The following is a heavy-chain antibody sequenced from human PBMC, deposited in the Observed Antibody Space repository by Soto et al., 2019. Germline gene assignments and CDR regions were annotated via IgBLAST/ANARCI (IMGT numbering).Heavy chain of an antibody. CDR1: GYAFTTYG. CDR2: ISAHNGNT. Sequence: QVHLVQSGAEVKKPGASVKVSCKGSGYAFTTYGITWVRQASGQGLEWMGWISAHNGNTNYAQKLQGRVTVTRDTSTSTAYMELRMLISDGSVVYYCARGRYGDYWGQGALVTVSS. V-gene: IGHV1-18*01. D-gene: IGHD1-1*01. CDR3: ARGRYGDY. J-gene: IGHJ4*02.